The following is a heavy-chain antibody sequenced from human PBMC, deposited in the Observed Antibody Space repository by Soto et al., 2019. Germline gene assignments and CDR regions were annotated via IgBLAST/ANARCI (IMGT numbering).Heavy chain of an antibody. D-gene: IGHD5-12*01. CDR3: ASAIAFIDGYNRRHYGMDV. CDR1: GSTLTSYD. J-gene: IGHJ6*02. V-gene: IGHV1-8*01. CDR2: INPNSDDR. Sequence: ASVKVSCKASGSTLTSYDIHWVRQASGQGLEWMGWINPNSDDRHYAQKFQGRVTMTRDTSIDTVYMELSRLRSEDTAMYYCASAIAFIDGYNRRHYGMDVWG.